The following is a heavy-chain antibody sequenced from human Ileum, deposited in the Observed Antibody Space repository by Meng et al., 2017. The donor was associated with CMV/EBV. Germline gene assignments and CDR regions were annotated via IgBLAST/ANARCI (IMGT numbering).Heavy chain of an antibody. D-gene: IGHD1-26*01. Sequence: LETLSLTCAVYGGSFSGYYWSWIRQPPGKGLEWIGEINHSGSTNYNPSLKSRVTISVDTSKNQFSLKLSSVTAADTAVYYCARSRGSAIRYYYYGMDVWGQGTTVTVSS. J-gene: IGHJ6*02. CDR1: GGSFSGYY. CDR2: INHSGST. V-gene: IGHV4-34*01. CDR3: ARSRGSAIRYYYYGMDV.